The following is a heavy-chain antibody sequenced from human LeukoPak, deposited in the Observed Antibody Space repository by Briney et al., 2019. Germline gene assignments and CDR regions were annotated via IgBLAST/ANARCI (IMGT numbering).Heavy chain of an antibody. CDR3: ARTPSMRYVGDAFDI. CDR1: GFTFSSYS. V-gene: IGHV3-48*01. CDR2: ISSSSSTI. J-gene: IGHJ3*02. D-gene: IGHD5-12*01. Sequence: GGSLRLSCAASGFTFSSYSMNWVRQAPGKGLEWVSYISSSSSTIYYADSVKGRFTISRDNAKNSLSLRMNSLRAEDTAVYYCARTPSMRYVGDAFDIWGQGTKVIVSS.